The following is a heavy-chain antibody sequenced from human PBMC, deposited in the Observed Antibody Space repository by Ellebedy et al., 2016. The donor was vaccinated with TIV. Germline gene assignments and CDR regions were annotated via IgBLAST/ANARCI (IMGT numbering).Heavy chain of an antibody. CDR2: INHSGST. V-gene: IGHV4-34*01. D-gene: IGHD4-17*01. Sequence: SETLSLXXAVYGGSFSGYYWSWIRQPPGKGLEWIGEINHSGSTNYNPSLKSRVTISVDTSKNQFSLKLSSVTAADTAVYYCAREAVTTRQFDYWGQGTLVTVSS. CDR1: GGSFSGYY. J-gene: IGHJ4*02. CDR3: AREAVTTRQFDY.